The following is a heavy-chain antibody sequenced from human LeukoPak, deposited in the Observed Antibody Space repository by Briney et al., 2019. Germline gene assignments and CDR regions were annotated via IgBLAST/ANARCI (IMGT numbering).Heavy chain of an antibody. CDR3: ARDVAPCGGDCYSYYFDY. CDR1: GFTFSSYS. J-gene: IGHJ4*02. D-gene: IGHD2-21*02. CDR2: ISSSSSTI. V-gene: IGHV3-48*02. Sequence: PGGSLRLSCAASGFTFSSYSMNWVRQAPGEGLEWVSYISSSSSTIYYADSVKGRFTISRDNAKNSLYLQMNSLRDEDTAVYYCARDVAPCGGDCYSYYFDYWGQGTLVTVSS.